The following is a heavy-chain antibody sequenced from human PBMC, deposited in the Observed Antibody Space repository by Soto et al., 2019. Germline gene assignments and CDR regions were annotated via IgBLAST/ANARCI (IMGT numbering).Heavy chain of an antibody. J-gene: IGHJ6*02. Sequence: PSETLSLTCTVSGASVSSSSYYWGWIRQPPGKGLEWIGSIYYSGSTYYNPSLKSRVTISVDTSKNQFSLKLSSVTAADTAVYYCARLNAGTTCYYYGMDVWGQGTTVT. D-gene: IGHD1-7*01. CDR3: ARLNAGTTCYYYGMDV. CDR1: GASVSSSSYY. V-gene: IGHV4-39*01. CDR2: IYYSGST.